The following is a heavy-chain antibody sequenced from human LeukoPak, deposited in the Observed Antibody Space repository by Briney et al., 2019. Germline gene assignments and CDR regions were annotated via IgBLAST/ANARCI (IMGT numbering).Heavy chain of an antibody. D-gene: IGHD3-10*01. Sequence: LSLTXXXXGGSXXGYYWSWIRQPPGKGLEWIGEINHSGSTNYNPSLKSRVTISVDTSKNQFSLKLSSVTAADTAVYYCARERFGGLRRIDYWGQGTLVTVSS. CDR3: ARERFGGLRRIDY. CDR2: INHSGST. V-gene: IGHV4-34*01. CDR1: GGSXXGYY. J-gene: IGHJ4*02.